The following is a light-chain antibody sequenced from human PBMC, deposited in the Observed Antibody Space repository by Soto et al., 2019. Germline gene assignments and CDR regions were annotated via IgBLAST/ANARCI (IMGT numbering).Light chain of an antibody. CDR2: GVS. CDR1: SSDVAAYNY. V-gene: IGLV2-14*01. J-gene: IGLJ1*01. Sequence: QSALTQPASVSGSPGQSITISCTGTSSDVAAYNYVSWYQHHPGKAPKLMIYGVSNRPSGVSNRFSGSKSGNTASLIISGLQAEDEADYYCSSYTSSSTLYVFGTGTKLTVL. CDR3: SSYTSSSTLYV.